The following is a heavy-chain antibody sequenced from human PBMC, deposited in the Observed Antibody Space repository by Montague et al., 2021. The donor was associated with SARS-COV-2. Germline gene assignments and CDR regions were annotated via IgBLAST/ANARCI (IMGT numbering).Heavy chain of an antibody. CDR1: GGSISSGSYY. J-gene: IGHJ4*02. Sequence: TLSLTCTVSGGSISSGSYYWSWVRQPAGKALEWIGRFYTSGSTYYNPSLKSRVTISVDTSKNQFSLKLSSVTAADTAVYYCARLRGAGLNYFDYWGQGTLVTVSS. D-gene: IGHD6-19*01. V-gene: IGHV4-61*02. CDR2: FYTSGST. CDR3: ARLRGAGLNYFDY.